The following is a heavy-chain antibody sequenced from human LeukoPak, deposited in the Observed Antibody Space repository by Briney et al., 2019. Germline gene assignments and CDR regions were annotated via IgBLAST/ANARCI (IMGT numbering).Heavy chain of an antibody. CDR2: INPNSGDI. V-gene: IGHV1-2*02. CDR3: ARDKASGSYEAEFQH. J-gene: IGHJ1*01. CDR1: GYTFTGYY. D-gene: IGHD1-26*01. Sequence: ASVKVSCKASGYTFTGYYMHWVRQAPGQGLEWMGWINPNSGDINYAQKFQGRVTMTRDTSISTAYMELSRLRSDDTAVYYCARDKASGSYEAEFQHWGQGTLVTVSS.